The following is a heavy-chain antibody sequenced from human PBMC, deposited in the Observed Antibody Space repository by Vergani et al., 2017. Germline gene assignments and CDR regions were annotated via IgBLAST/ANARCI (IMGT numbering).Heavy chain of an antibody. CDR2: IYYSGST. CDR3: ARDGGILTGYAFDY. CDR1: GGSISSYY. V-gene: IGHV4-59*01. D-gene: IGHD3-9*01. Sequence: QVQLQESGPGLVKPSETLSLTCTVSGGSISSYYWRWIRQPPGKGLEWIGYIYYSGSTNYNPSLKSRVTISVDTSKNQFSLKLSSVTAADTAVYYCARDGGILTGYAFDYWGQGTLVTVSS. J-gene: IGHJ4*02.